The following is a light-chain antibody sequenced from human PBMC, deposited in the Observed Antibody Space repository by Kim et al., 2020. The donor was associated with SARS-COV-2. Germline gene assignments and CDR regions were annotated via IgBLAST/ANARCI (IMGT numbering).Light chain of an antibody. CDR2: DAS. Sequence: PRERATLSCWASQRVSGNYLAWYQQRPALAPRLLIYDASTRATGIPDRFSGGGSGTDFTLTISRLEPEDFALYYCHQYVTSPQTFGQGTKVDIK. J-gene: IGKJ1*01. V-gene: IGKV3D-20*01. CDR1: QRVSGNY. CDR3: HQYVTSPQT.